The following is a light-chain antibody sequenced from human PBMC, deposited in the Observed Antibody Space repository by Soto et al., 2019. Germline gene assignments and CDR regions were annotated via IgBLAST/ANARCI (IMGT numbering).Light chain of an antibody. V-gene: IGKV1-5*03. CDR1: QKITNL. Sequence: DINLTQSPSTLSASVGDRVTITCRAIQKITNLLAWFQQKPGKAPEILIYKASSLQSGVPSRFSGSGSGTEFTLTISSLQPDDSATYYCLQYYDYRTFGQGTKVEIK. J-gene: IGKJ1*01. CDR2: KAS. CDR3: LQYYDYRT.